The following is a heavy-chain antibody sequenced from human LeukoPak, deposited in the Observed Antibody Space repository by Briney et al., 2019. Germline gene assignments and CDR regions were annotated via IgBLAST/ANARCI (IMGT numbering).Heavy chain of an antibody. V-gene: IGHV1-2*02. J-gene: IGHJ5*02. Sequence: ASVKVSCKASGYTFRGYYMHWARQAPGQGLEWMGWINPHSGGTNYAQKFQGRVTMTRDTSISTAYMELSRLRSDDTAVYYCARDLLMYYSGSGESTWGQGTLVTVSS. CDR2: INPHSGGT. D-gene: IGHD3-10*01. CDR1: GYTFRGYY. CDR3: ARDLLMYYSGSGEST.